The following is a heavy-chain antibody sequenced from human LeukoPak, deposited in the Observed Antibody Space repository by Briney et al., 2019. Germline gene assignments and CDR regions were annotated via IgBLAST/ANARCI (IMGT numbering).Heavy chain of an antibody. V-gene: IGHV4-59*08. CDR3: ARHVVLAARLRYYYYYYYMDV. Sequence: SETLSLTCTVSGGSISSYYWSWIRQPPGKGLGWIGYIYYSGSTNYNPSLKSRVTISVDTSKNQFSLKLSSVTAADTAVYYCARHVVLAARLRYYYYYYYMDVWGKGTTVTVSS. CDR2: IYYSGST. CDR1: GGSISSYY. D-gene: IGHD6-6*01. J-gene: IGHJ6*03.